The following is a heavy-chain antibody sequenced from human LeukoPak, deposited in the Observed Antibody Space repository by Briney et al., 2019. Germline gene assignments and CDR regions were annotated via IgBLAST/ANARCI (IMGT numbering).Heavy chain of an antibody. Sequence: SETLSLTCTVAGGSISSYYWSWIRQPPGKGLEWIGYIYYSGSTNYNPSLQSRVTISVETSKTQFSLKLRSVTAADTAVYYCARAGRDGYNYFDYWGQGTLVTVSS. D-gene: IGHD5-24*01. CDR3: ARAGRDGYNYFDY. CDR2: IYYSGST. V-gene: IGHV4-59*01. J-gene: IGHJ4*02. CDR1: GGSISSYY.